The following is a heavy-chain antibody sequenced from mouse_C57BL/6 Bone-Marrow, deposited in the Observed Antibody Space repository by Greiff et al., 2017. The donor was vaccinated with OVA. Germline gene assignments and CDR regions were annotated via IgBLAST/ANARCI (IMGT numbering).Heavy chain of an antibody. J-gene: IGHJ2*01. Sequence: VQLQQSGAELVRPGTSVKMSCKASGYTFTNYWIGWAKQRPGHGLEWIGDIYPGGGYTNYNEKFKGKATLTADKSSSTAYMQFSSLTSEDSAIYYGARITTVVGYYFDYWGQGTTLTVSS. CDR1: GYTFTNYW. D-gene: IGHD1-1*01. V-gene: IGHV1-63*01. CDR2: IYPGGGYT. CDR3: ARITTVVGYYFDY.